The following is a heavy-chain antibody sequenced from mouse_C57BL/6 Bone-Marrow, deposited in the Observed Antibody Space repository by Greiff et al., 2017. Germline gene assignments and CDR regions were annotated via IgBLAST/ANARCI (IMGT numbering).Heavy chain of an antibody. V-gene: IGHV1-64*01. CDR3: ARPYYYGTLMDY. D-gene: IGHD1-1*01. CDR2: IHPNSGST. CDR1: GYTFTSYW. J-gene: IGHJ4*01. Sequence: QVQLQQPGAELVKPGASVKLSCKASGYTFTSYWMHWVKQRPGQGLEWIGMIHPNSGSTNYNEKFKSKATLTVDKSSSTAYMQLSSLTSEDSAVYYCARPYYYGTLMDYWGQGTSVTGSS.